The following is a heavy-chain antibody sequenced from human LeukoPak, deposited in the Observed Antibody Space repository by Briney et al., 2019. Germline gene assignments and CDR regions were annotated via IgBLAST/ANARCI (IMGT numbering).Heavy chain of an antibody. Sequence: SETLSLTCTVSGGSISSYYWSWIRQPAGKGLEWIGRIYTSGSTNYNPSLKSRVTMSVDTSKNQFSLKLSSVTAADTAVYYCARVVLLWFGESYYMDVWGKGTTVTASS. CDR2: IYTSGST. V-gene: IGHV4-4*07. CDR1: GGSISSYY. D-gene: IGHD3-10*01. J-gene: IGHJ6*03. CDR3: ARVVLLWFGESYYMDV.